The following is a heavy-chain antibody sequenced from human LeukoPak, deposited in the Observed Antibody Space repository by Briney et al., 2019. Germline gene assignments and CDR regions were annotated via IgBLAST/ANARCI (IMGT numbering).Heavy chain of an antibody. D-gene: IGHD6-13*01. Sequence: PGGSLRLSCAASGFTFSDYYMSWIRQAPGKGLEWVSYISSNSYTNYADSVKGRFTISRDNAKNSLYLQMASLRAEDTAVYYCARMGIAAVGAYYFDYWGQGTLVAVSS. J-gene: IGHJ4*02. CDR1: GFTFSDYY. V-gene: IGHV3-11*06. CDR3: ARMGIAAVGAYYFDY. CDR2: ISSNSYT.